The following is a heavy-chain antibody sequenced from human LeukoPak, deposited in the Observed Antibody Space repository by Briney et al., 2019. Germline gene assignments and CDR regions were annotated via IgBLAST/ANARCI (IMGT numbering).Heavy chain of an antibody. J-gene: IGHJ4*02. CDR1: GGSISSGGYS. CDR3: ARSPLVYSSGWYGNYFDY. V-gene: IGHV4-30-2*01. Sequence: SQTLSLTCAVSGGSISSGGYSWSWIRQPPGKGLGWIGYIYHSGSTYYNPSLKSRVTISVDRSKNQFSLKLSSVTAADTAVCYCARSPLVYSSGWYGNYFDYWGQRTLVTVPS. D-gene: IGHD6-19*01. CDR2: IYHSGST.